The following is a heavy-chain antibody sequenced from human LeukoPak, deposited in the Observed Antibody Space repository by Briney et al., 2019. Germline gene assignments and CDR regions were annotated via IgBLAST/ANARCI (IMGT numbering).Heavy chain of an antibody. J-gene: IGHJ4*02. CDR2: ISSSGSYI. V-gene: IGHV3-21*01. Sequence: PGGSLRLSCAASRFTFSSYSMNWVRQAPGKGLEWVSSISSSGSYIYYADSVKGRFTISRDNAKNSLYLQMNSLRAEDTAVYWCAKGVDGSYLLFDSWGQGTLVTVSS. D-gene: IGHD1-26*01. CDR1: RFTFSSYS. CDR3: AKGVDGSYLLFDS.